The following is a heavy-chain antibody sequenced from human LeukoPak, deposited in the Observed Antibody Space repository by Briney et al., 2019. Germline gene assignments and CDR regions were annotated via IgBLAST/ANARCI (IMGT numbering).Heavy chain of an antibody. D-gene: IGHD4-17*01. CDR1: GGSISSYY. J-gene: IGHJ5*02. Sequence: SETLSLTCTVSGGSISSYYWSWIRQPPGKGLEWIGYIYYSGSTNYNPSLKSRVTISVDTSKNQFSLKLSSVTAVDTAVYYCARGDYPHWFDPWGQGTLVTVSS. CDR2: IYYSGST. V-gene: IGHV4-59*01. CDR3: ARGDYPHWFDP.